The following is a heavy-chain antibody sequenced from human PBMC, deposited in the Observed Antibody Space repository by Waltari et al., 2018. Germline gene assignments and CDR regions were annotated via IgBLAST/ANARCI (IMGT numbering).Heavy chain of an antibody. Sequence: EVQLVQSGAEVKKPGATVKISCKVSGYTFTDYYMHWVQQAPGKGLEWMGLVDPEDGETIYAEKFQGRVTITADTSTDTAYMELSSLRSEDTAVYYCATGGRDGSGKTDYGMDVWGQGTTVTVSS. CDR1: GYTFTDYY. J-gene: IGHJ6*02. D-gene: IGHD3-10*01. V-gene: IGHV1-69-2*01. CDR2: VDPEDGET. CDR3: ATGGRDGSGKTDYGMDV.